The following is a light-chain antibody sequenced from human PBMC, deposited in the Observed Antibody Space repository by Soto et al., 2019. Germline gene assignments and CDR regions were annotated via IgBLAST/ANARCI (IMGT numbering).Light chain of an antibody. CDR2: IAS. CDR3: QQLDRMPIT. J-gene: IGKJ5*01. CDR1: QGISSY. V-gene: IGKV1-8*01. Sequence: AIRMTQSPSSFSASTGDRVTITCRASQGISSYLAWYQQKPGEAPKLLISIASILQRGVPSRFSGSGSGTDVVLTISSLQPEDSATYYCQQLDRMPITFGQGTRLEIK.